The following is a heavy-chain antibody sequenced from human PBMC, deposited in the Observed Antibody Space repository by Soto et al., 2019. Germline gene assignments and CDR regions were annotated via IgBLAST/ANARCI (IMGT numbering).Heavy chain of an antibody. CDR1: GYTFTSYG. CDR2: NSAYNGNT. D-gene: IGHD4-17*01. V-gene: IGHV1-18*01. CDR3: VREGMDTVTTFGLFDP. J-gene: IGHJ5*02. Sequence: ASVKVSCKASGYTFTSYGISWVRQAPGHGLEWMGWNSAYNGNTNYAQKLQGRVTMTTDTYTSTAYMELRSPRSDDTAVYYCVREGMDTVTTFGLFDPWGQGTLVPVFS.